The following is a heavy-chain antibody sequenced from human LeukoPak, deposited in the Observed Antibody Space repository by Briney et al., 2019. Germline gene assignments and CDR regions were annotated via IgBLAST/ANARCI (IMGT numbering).Heavy chain of an antibody. D-gene: IGHD2-15*01. CDR1: GFTFSSYS. CDR3: AKTAPTSDIVVVVAANYYYMDV. Sequence: GGSLRLSCAASGFTFSSYSMNWVRQAPGKGLEWVSSISSSSSYIYYADSVKGRFTISRDNSKNTLYLQMNSLRAEDTAVYYCAKTAPTSDIVVVVAANYYYMDVWGKGSTVTVSS. CDR2: ISSSSSYI. V-gene: IGHV3-21*04. J-gene: IGHJ6*03.